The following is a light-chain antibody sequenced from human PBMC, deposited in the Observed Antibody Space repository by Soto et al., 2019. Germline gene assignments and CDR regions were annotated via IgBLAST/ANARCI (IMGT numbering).Light chain of an antibody. CDR3: SSYTSSSTLSTYV. Sequence: SLLTQPASVSRFPGQSITISCTGTSSDVGGYNYVSWYQHHPGKAPKLMIYDVSNRPSGVSNRFSGSKPGNTASLIISGLQAEDEADYYCSSYTSSSTLSTYVFGTGTKVTVL. J-gene: IGLJ1*01. V-gene: IGLV2-14*03. CDR1: SSDVGGYNY. CDR2: DVS.